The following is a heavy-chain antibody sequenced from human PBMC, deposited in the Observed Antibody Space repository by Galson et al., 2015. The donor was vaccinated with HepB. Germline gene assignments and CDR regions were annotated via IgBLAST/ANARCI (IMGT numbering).Heavy chain of an antibody. J-gene: IGHJ4*02. Sequence: QSGAEVKKPGASVKVSCKASGYTFTSYGISWVRQAPGQGLEWMGWISAYNGNTNYAQKLQGRVTMTGDTSTSTVYMELSSLRSEDTAVYYCARGLGIAAAGTGSRPTFDYWGQGTLVTVSS. CDR1: GYTFTSYG. D-gene: IGHD6-13*01. V-gene: IGHV1-18*01. CDR2: ISAYNGNT. CDR3: ARGLGIAAAGTGSRPTFDY.